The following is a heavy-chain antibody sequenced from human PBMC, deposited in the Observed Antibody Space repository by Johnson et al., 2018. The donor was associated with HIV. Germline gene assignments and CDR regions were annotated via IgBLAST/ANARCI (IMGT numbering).Heavy chain of an antibody. J-gene: IGHJ3*02. V-gene: IGHV3-23*01. CDR2: ISGSGGST. CDR3: ARESAIQLWLRRDAFDI. D-gene: IGHD5-18*01. CDR1: GFTFSSYA. Sequence: EVQLLESGGGLVQPGGSLRLSCAASGFTFSSYAMSWVRQAPGKGLEWVSAISGSGGSTYYADSVKGRFTISRDNSKNTLYLQMNSLRAEDTAVYYCARESAIQLWLRRDAFDIWGQGTMVTVSS.